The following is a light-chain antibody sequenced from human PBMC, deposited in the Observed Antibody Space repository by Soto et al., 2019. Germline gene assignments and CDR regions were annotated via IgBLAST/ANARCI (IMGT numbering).Light chain of an antibody. Sequence: QSVLTQPPSASGSPGQSVAISCTGTSSDVGGYNYVSWYQQHPGKAPKLMIYEVTKRPSGVPDRFSGSKSGNTASLPVSDLQAEDEADYYCNSFAGSSHVLFGGGTKLTVL. CDR3: NSFAGSSHVL. CDR2: EVT. CDR1: SSDVGGYNY. J-gene: IGLJ3*02. V-gene: IGLV2-8*01.